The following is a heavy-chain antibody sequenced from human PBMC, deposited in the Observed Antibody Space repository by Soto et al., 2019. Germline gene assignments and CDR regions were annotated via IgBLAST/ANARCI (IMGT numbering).Heavy chain of an antibody. CDR3: ATGPDDYDTNTGYFGL. CDR2: IIPIFGTA. J-gene: IGHJ2*01. Sequence: QVQLVQSGAEVKKPGSSVKVSCKASAGTFSSYAISWVRQAPGQGLEWMGGIIPIFGTANYAQKFQGRVTINADESTSTAYMELSSLRSEDTAVYYCATGPDDYDTNTGYFGLWGRGTLVTVSS. D-gene: IGHD3-22*01. CDR1: AGTFSSYA. V-gene: IGHV1-69*12.